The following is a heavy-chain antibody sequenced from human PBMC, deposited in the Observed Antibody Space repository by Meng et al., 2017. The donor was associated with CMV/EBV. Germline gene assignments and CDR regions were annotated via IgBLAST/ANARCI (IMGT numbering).Heavy chain of an antibody. CDR1: GFTFSNAW. Sequence: GSLRLSCAASGFTFSNAWMSWVRQAPGKGLEWVGRIKSKTDGGTTDYAAPVKGRFTISRDDSKNTLYLQMNSLKTEDTAVYYCARGLDPTTVKNWFDPWGQGTLVTVSS. CDR2: IKSKTDGGTT. D-gene: IGHD4-17*01. V-gene: IGHV3-15*01. CDR3: ARGLDPTTVKNWFDP. J-gene: IGHJ5*02.